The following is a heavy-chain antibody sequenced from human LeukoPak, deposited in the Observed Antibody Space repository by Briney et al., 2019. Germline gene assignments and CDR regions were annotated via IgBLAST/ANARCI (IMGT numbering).Heavy chain of an antibody. V-gene: IGHV4-59*08. Sequence: PSETLSLTCTVSGGSIRSYYWSWIRQPPGKGLEWIGYIYYSGSTNYNPSLKSRVTISVDTSKNQLSLKLSSVTAADTAVYYCARVAAGIGFFQHWGQGTLVTVSS. CDR1: GGSIRSYY. J-gene: IGHJ1*01. D-gene: IGHD6-13*01. CDR2: IYYSGST. CDR3: ARVAAGIGFFQH.